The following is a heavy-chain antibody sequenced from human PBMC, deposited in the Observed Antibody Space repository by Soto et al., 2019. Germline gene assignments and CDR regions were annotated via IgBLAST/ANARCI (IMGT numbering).Heavy chain of an antibody. J-gene: IGHJ5*02. CDR2: INHSGST. V-gene: IGHV4-34*01. Sequence: PSETLSLTCAVYGGSFSGYYWSWIRQPPGKGLEWIGEINHSGSTNYNPSLKSRVTISVDTSKNQFSLKLSSVTAADTAVYYCASLDCSGGSCYSGWFDPWGQGTLVTVSS. CDR1: GGSFSGYY. CDR3: ASLDCSGGSCYSGWFDP. D-gene: IGHD2-15*01.